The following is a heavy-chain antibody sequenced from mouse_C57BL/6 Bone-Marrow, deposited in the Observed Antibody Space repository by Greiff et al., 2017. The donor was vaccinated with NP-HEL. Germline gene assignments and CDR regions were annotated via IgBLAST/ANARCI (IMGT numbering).Heavy chain of an antibody. V-gene: IGHV14-4*01. D-gene: IGHD1-1*01. CDR1: GFNIKDDY. CDR3: TTFITTVVAPFAY. Sequence: VQLQQSGAELVRPGASVKLSRTASGFNIKDDYMHWVKQRPEQGLEWIGWIDPENGDTEYASKFQGKATITADTSSNTAYLQLSSLTSEDTAVYYCTTFITTVVAPFAYWGQGTLVTVSA. J-gene: IGHJ3*01. CDR2: IDPENGDT.